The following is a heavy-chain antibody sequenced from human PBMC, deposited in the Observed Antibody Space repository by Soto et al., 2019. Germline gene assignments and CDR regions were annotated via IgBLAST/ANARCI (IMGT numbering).Heavy chain of an antibody. V-gene: IGHV3-33*01. CDR2: IWYDGSNK. CDR3: AGGYSSSWYYFDY. Sequence: QVQLVESGGGVVQPGRSLRLSCAASGFTFSSYGMHWVRQAPGKGLEWVAVIWYDGSNKYYADSVKGRFTISRDNSKNTLYLKMNSLRAEDKAVYYCAGGYSSSWYYFDYWGQGTLVTVSS. J-gene: IGHJ4*02. CDR1: GFTFSSYG. D-gene: IGHD6-13*01.